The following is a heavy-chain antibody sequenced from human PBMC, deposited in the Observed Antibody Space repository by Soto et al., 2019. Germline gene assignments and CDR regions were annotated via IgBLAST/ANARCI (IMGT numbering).Heavy chain of an antibody. J-gene: IGHJ6*02. D-gene: IGHD3-10*01. Sequence: GASVKVSCKASGYTFTGYYMHWVRQAPGQGLEWMGWSNPNSGGTNYAQKFQGRVTMNRDTSISTAYMALSRLRSDDTAVYYCARVPTRTYYYGSGSYDYYYGMDVWGQGTTVTVSS. V-gene: IGHV1-2*02. CDR3: ARVPTRTYYYGSGSYDYYYGMDV. CDR1: GYTFTGYY. CDR2: SNPNSGGT.